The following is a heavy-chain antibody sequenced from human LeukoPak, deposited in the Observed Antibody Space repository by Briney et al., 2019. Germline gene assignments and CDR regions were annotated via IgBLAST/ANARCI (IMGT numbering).Heavy chain of an antibody. CDR2: VYYSGTT. D-gene: IGHD4/OR15-4a*01. Sequence: TSETLPLTCTVSGGSISYYYWSWIRQSPGKGLEWIGYVYYSGTTNYNPSLKSRVTISVDTSKNQFSLQLRSVTAADTAVYYCAREDPQTRVPEGMDVWGQGTTVTVSS. V-gene: IGHV4-59*01. J-gene: IGHJ6*02. CDR1: GGSISYYY. CDR3: AREDPQTRVPEGMDV.